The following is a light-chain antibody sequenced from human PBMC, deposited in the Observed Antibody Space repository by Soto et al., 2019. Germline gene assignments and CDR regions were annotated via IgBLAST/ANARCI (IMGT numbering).Light chain of an antibody. J-gene: IGLJ2*01. CDR2: ATN. CDR1: SSNIGSNT. CDR3: AAWDDSLNGPDVV. Sequence: QSVLTQPPSASGTPGQRVTISCSGSSSNIGSNTVNWYQQLPGTAPKLLIHATNQRPSGVPDRFSGSKSGTSASLAISGLQSEDEADYYCAAWDDSLNGPDVVFGGGNKLTVL. V-gene: IGLV1-44*01.